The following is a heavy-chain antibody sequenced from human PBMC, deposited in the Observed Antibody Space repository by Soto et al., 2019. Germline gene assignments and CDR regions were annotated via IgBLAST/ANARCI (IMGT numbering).Heavy chain of an antibody. Sequence: SETLSLTCAVSGGSIRTRNWWSWVRQPPGKGLEWIGEVYHDGSTNYNPSLKSRATMSVDTSKNHFSLMLTSLTAADTALYYCATSLAARHRFDSWGQGTLVTVSS. CDR2: VYHDGST. D-gene: IGHD6-6*01. V-gene: IGHV4-4*02. J-gene: IGHJ4*02. CDR1: GGSIRTRNW. CDR3: ATSLAARHRFDS.